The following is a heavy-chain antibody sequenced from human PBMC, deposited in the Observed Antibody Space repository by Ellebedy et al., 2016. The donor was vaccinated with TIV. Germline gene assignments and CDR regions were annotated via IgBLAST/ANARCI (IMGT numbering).Heavy chain of an antibody. D-gene: IGHD6-19*01. CDR2: ISDSGST. Sequence: MPSDTLSLTCSVSGGPINSRGYSWDWIRQPPGKGLEWIGSISDSGSTFYNPSLKSRVRISVETSKNQFSLKLRSVTAADTAVYYCATEIPVAARIEFWGQGALVTVSS. CDR1: GGPINSRGYS. J-gene: IGHJ4*02. CDR3: ATEIPVAARIEF. V-gene: IGHV4-39*02.